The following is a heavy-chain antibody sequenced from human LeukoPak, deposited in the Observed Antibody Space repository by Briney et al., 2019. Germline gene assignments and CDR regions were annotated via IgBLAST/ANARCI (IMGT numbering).Heavy chain of an antibody. J-gene: IGHJ4*02. Sequence: SGPTLVEPTQTLTLTFTFSGFSLTTDEVGVGWIRQPPGKALGWLALHYWNDNKFYSPSLQSRLTITKDTSKSQVALTMSNVDPVDTATYYCAYQVYSSGWHPFAYWGQGILVTVAS. CDR1: GFSLTTDEVG. D-gene: IGHD6-25*01. CDR2: HYWNDNK. CDR3: AYQVYSSGWHPFAY. V-gene: IGHV2-5*01.